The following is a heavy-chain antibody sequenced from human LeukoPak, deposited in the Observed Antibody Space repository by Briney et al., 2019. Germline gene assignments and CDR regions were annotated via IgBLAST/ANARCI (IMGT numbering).Heavy chain of an antibody. Sequence: TSETLSLTCNVSGGSISSGGNSWSWIRQPPGKGLEWIGHIYHSGNIYDNPSLKSRVTISLDRSKNQFSLKLRSVTAADTAVYYCARRLGYDQAYYYYGMDVWGQGTTVTVSS. CDR2: IYHSGNI. V-gene: IGHV4-30-2*01. CDR1: GGSISSGGNS. CDR3: ARRLGYDQAYYYYGMDV. J-gene: IGHJ6*02. D-gene: IGHD5-12*01.